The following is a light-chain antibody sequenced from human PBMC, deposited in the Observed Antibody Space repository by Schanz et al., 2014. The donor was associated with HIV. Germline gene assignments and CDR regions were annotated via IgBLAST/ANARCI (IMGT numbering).Light chain of an antibody. CDR1: SSDVGAYNY. CDR3: SSYAGSKNLVV. V-gene: IGLV2-8*01. CDR2: EVS. J-gene: IGLJ2*01. Sequence: QSALTQPPSASGSPGQSVTISCTGTSSDVGAYNYVSWYQQHPGKAPKLMIYEVSKRPSGVPDRFSGSKSGSTASLTVSGLQAEDEADYYCSSYAGSKNLVVFGGGTKFTVL.